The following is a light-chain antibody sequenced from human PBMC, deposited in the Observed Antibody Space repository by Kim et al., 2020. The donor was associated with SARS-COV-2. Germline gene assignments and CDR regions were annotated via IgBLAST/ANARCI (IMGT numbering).Light chain of an antibody. J-gene: IGLJ3*02. CDR2: SNN. V-gene: IGLV1-47*02. CDR3: AAWDDSLSGSWV. CDR1: SSNIGSNY. Sequence: ELTQPPSASGTPGQRVTISCSGSSSNIGSNYVYWYQQLPGTAPKLLIYSNNQRPSGVPDRFSGSKSGTSASLAISGLRSEDEADYYCAAWDDSLSGSWVFGGGTQLTVL.